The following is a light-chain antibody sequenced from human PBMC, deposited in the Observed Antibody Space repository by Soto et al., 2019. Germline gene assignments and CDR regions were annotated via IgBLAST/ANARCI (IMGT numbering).Light chain of an antibody. CDR1: SSNIGTNS. CDR2: RNN. J-gene: IGLJ2*01. Sequence: QLVLTQSPSASGTPGQRVTISCSGSSSNIGTNSIYWYQQLPGTAPKIIIYRNNQRPSGVADRFSGSKSGTSASLAISGLRSEDEADYYCAAWDGSLRGPVFGGGTKVTVL. V-gene: IGLV1-47*01. CDR3: AAWDGSLRGPV.